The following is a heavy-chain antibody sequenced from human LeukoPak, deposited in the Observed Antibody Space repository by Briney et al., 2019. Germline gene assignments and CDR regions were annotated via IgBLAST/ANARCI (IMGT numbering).Heavy chain of an antibody. CDR3: ARLDGSGSYYYYGMDV. CDR2: IYPGDSDT. J-gene: IGHJ6*02. D-gene: IGHD3-10*01. Sequence: GESLKISCKGAGYGFTSYWIGWVRQMPGKGLEWMGIIYPGDSDTRYSPSFQGQVTISADKSISTAYLHWSSLKASDTAMYYCARLDGSGSYYYYGMDVWGQGTTVTVSS. CDR1: GYGFTSYW. V-gene: IGHV5-51*01.